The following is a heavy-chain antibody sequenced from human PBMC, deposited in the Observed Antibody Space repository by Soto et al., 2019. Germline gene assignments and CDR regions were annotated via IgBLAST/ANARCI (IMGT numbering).Heavy chain of an antibody. Sequence: GGSLRLSCAASGFTFSSYGMHWVRQAPGKGLEWVAVIWYDGSNKYYADSVKGRFTISRDNSKNTLYLQMNSLRAEDTAVYYCARDTENNCGGDCYPDYWGQGTLVTVSS. CDR3: ARDTENNCGGDCYPDY. V-gene: IGHV3-33*01. CDR2: IWYDGSNK. CDR1: GFTFSSYG. J-gene: IGHJ4*02. D-gene: IGHD2-21*02.